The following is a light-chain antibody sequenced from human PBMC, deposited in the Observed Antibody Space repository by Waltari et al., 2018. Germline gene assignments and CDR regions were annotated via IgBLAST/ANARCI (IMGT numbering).Light chain of an antibody. Sequence: AIQMTQSPSSLSASVGDRATITWRASRDIRHDVGWYQLKPGKAPKLLIYAASSLESGVPSRFSGSGSGTDFTLTISNLQPEDYATYYCLQDYLYPLTFGGGTKVEIK. CDR2: AAS. CDR1: RDIRHD. J-gene: IGKJ4*01. CDR3: LQDYLYPLT. V-gene: IGKV1-6*02.